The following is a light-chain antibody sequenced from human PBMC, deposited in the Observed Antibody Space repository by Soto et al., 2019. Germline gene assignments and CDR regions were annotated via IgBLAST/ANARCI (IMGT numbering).Light chain of an antibody. Sequence: QTVVTQPASVSGSPGQSITISCTGTSSDIGGYNYVSWYQQHPGKAPKLMLYEVSYRPSGVSNRFSGSKSGNTASLTISGLQAEDEADYYCSSYTASSTCLFGGGTKLTVL. J-gene: IGLJ3*02. CDR1: SSDIGGYNY. CDR2: EVS. V-gene: IGLV2-14*01. CDR3: SSYTASSTCL.